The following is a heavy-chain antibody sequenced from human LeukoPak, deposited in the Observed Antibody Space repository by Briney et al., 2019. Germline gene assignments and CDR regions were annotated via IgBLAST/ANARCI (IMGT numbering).Heavy chain of an antibody. J-gene: IGHJ1*01. CDR3: ARVPFDSSGYPGYFQH. D-gene: IGHD3-22*01. CDR1: AGSISSYY. Sequence: SETLSLTCTVSAGSISSYYWSWIRQPPGKGLEWIGYIYYSGSTNYNPSLKSRVTISVDTSKNQFSLKLSSVTAADTAVYYCARVPFDSSGYPGYFQHWGQGTLVTVSS. V-gene: IGHV4-59*01. CDR2: IYYSGST.